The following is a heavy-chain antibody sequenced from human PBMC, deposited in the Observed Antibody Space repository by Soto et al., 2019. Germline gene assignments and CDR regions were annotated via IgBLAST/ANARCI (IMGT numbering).Heavy chain of an antibody. CDR1: GGSISSGGYY. CDR3: AQTIFGFYGMDV. Sequence: PSETLSLTCTVSGGSISSGGYYWSWIRQHPGKGLEWIGYIYHSGSTYYNPSLKSRVTISVDRSKNQFSLKLSSVTAADTAVYYCAQTIFGFYGMDVWGQGTTVTVSS. D-gene: IGHD3-3*01. V-gene: IGHV4-30-2*01. J-gene: IGHJ6*02. CDR2: IYHSGST.